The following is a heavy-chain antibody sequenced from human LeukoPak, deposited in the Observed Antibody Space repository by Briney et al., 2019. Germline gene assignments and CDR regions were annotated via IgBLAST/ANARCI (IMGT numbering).Heavy chain of an antibody. CDR3: ARDPRGPVGVYYYGMDV. V-gene: IGHV4-4*07. CDR2: IYTSGST. J-gene: IGHJ6*02. D-gene: IGHD3/OR15-3a*01. CDR1: GGSISSYY. Sequence: SETLSLTCTVSGGSISSYYWSWIRQPAGKGLEWIGRIYTSGSTSYNPSLKSRVTMSVDTSKNQFSLKLSSVTAADTAVYYCARDPRGPVGVYYYGMDVWGQGTTVTVSS.